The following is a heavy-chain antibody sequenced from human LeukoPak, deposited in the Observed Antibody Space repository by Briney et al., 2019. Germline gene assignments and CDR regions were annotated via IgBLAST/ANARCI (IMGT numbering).Heavy chain of an antibody. D-gene: IGHD1-26*01. J-gene: IGHJ3*02. Sequence: GRSLRLSCAASGFTFSSYGMHWVRQAPGKGLEWVAVISYDGSNKFYADSVKGRFTISRDNSKSTLYLQTNSLRDEDTAVYYCARECLMVGVYDAFDIWGQGTMVTVSS. V-gene: IGHV3-30*03. CDR1: GFTFSSYG. CDR2: ISYDGSNK. CDR3: ARECLMVGVYDAFDI.